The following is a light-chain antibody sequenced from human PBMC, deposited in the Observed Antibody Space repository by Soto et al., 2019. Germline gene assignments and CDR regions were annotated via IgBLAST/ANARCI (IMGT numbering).Light chain of an antibody. V-gene: IGLV1-44*01. J-gene: IGLJ1*01. CDR1: SSNIGSNT. CDR2: TNV. Sequence: QSVLTQPPSASGTPGQRVTISCSGSSSNIGSNTVNWYQQLPGTAPKLLIYTNVQRPSGVPDRFSGSKSGTSASLAISGVQLAEEDDDHCSSWDDNLDAYVFGAGTKLTVL. CDR3: SSWDDNLDAYV.